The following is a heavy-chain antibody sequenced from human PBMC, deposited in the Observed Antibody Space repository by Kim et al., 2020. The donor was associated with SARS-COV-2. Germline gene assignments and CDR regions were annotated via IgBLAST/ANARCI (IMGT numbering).Heavy chain of an antibody. J-gene: IGHJ4*02. D-gene: IGHD3-22*01. CDR3: AREGGGYYDSSGYSFDY. CDR1: GFTFSSYG. CDR2: IWYDGSNK. V-gene: IGHV3-33*01. Sequence: GGSLRLSCAASGFTFSSYGMHWVRQAPGKGLEWVAVIWYDGSNKYYADSVKGRFTISRDNSKNTLYLQMNSLRAEDTAVYYCAREGGGYYDSSGYSFDYWGQGTLVTVSS.